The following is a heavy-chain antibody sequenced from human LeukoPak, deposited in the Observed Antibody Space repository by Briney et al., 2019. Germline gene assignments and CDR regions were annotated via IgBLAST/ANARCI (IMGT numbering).Heavy chain of an antibody. CDR2: IYYSGST. Sequence: SETLSLTCNVSGGSISSSSYYWGWIRQPPGKGLEWIGSIYYSGSTYYNPSLKSRVTISVDTSKNQFSLKLSSVTAADTAVYYCARLSGYGLHYYYHMDVWGKGTTVTISS. V-gene: IGHV4-39*07. CDR1: GGSISSSSYY. CDR3: ARLSGYGLHYYYHMDV. D-gene: IGHD5-12*01. J-gene: IGHJ6*03.